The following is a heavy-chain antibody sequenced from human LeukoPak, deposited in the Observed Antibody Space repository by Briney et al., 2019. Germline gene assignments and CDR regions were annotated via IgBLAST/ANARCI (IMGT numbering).Heavy chain of an antibody. CDR2: IKQDGSEK. CDR3: AREIVGYGDYEGWFDP. D-gene: IGHD4-17*01. Sequence: GGSLRLSCAASGFTFSSYWMSWVRQAPGKGLEWVANIKQDGSEKYYVDSVKGRFTISRDNAKNSLYLQMNSLRAEDTAVYYCAREIVGYGDYEGWFDPWGQGTLVTVSS. CDR1: GFTFSSYW. V-gene: IGHV3-7*03. J-gene: IGHJ5*02.